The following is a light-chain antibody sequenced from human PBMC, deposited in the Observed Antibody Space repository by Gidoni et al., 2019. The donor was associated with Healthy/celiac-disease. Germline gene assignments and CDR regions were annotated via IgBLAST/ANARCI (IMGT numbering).Light chain of an antibody. CDR2: DAS. J-gene: IGKJ4*01. CDR3: QQRSNWPPGPLT. V-gene: IGKV3-11*01. CDR1: QSVSSY. Sequence: EIVLTQSPATLSLSPGERATLSCRASQSVSSYLAWYQQKPGQAPRLLIYDASNSATGIPARFSGSGSGTDFTLTISSLEPEDFAVYYCQQRSNWPPGPLTFGGGTKVEIK.